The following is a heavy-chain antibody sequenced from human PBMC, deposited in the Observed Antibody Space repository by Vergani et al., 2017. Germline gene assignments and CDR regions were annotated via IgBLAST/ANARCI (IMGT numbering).Heavy chain of an antibody. CDR1: GGSISSGGYY. D-gene: IGHD2-15*01. Sequence: VQLQESGPGLVKPSQTLSLTCTVSGGSISSGGYYWSWIRQHPGKGLEWVSAISARYPSTYYADSVKGRFTISRDNSKNMLYLQMNSLRAKDTAVYYCARLSXDTTPYLQGGYDCWGQGTLVSVSS. J-gene: IGHJ4*02. CDR2: ISARYPST. CDR3: ARLSXDTTPYLQGGYDC. V-gene: IGHV3-23*01.